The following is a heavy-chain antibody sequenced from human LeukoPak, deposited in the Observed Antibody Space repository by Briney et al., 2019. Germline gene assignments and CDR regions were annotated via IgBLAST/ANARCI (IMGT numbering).Heavy chain of an antibody. CDR2: IYYSGST. CDR1: GGSVSSGSYY. D-gene: IGHD5-12*01. J-gene: IGHJ4*02. Sequence: PSETLSLTCTVSGGSVSSGSYYWSWIRQPPGKGLEWIGYIYYSGSTNYNPSLKSRVTISVDTSKNQFSLKLSSVTAADTAVYYCARDSGHEGYYWGQGTLVTVSS. V-gene: IGHV4-61*01. CDR3: ARDSGHEGYY.